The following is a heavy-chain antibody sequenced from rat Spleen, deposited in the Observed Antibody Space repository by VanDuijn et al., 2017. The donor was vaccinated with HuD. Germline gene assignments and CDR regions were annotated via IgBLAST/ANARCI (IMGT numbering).Heavy chain of an antibody. CDR2: ISYSGGT. CDR1: GYSITSNY. Sequence: EVQLQESGPGLVKPSQSLSLTCSVTGYSITSNYWAWIRKFPGNKMEWMGYISYSGGTGYNPSLKSRISITGDTSKNQFFLQLNSVTTEDTATYYCARSGSPPFDYWGQGVMVTVSS. J-gene: IGHJ2*01. CDR3: ARSGSPPFDY. D-gene: IGHD5-1*01. V-gene: IGHV3-1*01.